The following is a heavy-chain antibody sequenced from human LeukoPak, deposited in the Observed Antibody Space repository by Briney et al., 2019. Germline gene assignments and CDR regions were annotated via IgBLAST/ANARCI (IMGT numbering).Heavy chain of an antibody. Sequence: PGGPLRLSCAASGFTFSDYWMTWVRQAPGKGLEWVANIKEDGREKYYVDSVKGRFTLSKDNAKNSVYLQMNSLGAEDTAVYYCARGWGEKGYCRGGTCNNPQFDYWGQGILVTVTS. J-gene: IGHJ4*02. CDR1: GFTFSDYW. V-gene: IGHV3-7*01. CDR3: ARGWGEKGYCRGGTCNNPQFDY. CDR2: IKEDGREK. D-gene: IGHD2-15*01.